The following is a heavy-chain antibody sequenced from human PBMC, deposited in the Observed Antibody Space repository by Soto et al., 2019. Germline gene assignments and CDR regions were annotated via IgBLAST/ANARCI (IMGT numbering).Heavy chain of an antibody. CDR2: INHSGST. Sequence: QVQLQQWGAGLLKPSETLSLTCAVYDGSFSGYYWTWIRQPPGKGLEWIGEINHSGSTSYNPSLKSRVTISVDTSKNQFSLKLRSVTAADTAVYYCMRGRGRRTVITRVPYFDYWGQGTLVTVSS. CDR3: MRGRGRRTVITRVPYFDY. CDR1: DGSFSGYY. V-gene: IGHV4-34*01. D-gene: IGHD3-16*01. J-gene: IGHJ4*02.